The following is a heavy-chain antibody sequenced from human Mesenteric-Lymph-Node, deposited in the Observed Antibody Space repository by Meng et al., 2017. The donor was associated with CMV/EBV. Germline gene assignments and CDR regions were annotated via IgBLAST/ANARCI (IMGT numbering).Heavy chain of an antibody. D-gene: IGHD3-16*01. J-gene: IGHJ4*02. CDR2: MRISGEST. CDR3: ARVTDFFDY. Sequence: GESLKISCAASGFTFSSYAMSWVRQAPGKGLEWVSGMRISGESTFYAESVKGRFTISRDTSKNTLYLQMNSLRAEDTAVYYCARVTDFFDYWGQGTLVTVSS. CDR1: GFTFSSYA. V-gene: IGHV3-23*01.